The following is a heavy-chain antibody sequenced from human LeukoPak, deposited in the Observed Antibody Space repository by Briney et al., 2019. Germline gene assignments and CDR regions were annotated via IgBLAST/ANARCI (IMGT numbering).Heavy chain of an antibody. Sequence: PGGSLRLSCAASGFTFNDYAMYWVRQTPGKGLEWVTLISYDGYDKSYADSVRGRFTISRDNSKNTLYLQMDSLRSEDTAVYYCAKAGYSSSAGYFDYWGQGTLVTVSS. D-gene: IGHD6-6*01. CDR3: AKAGYSSSAGYFDY. CDR2: ISYDGYDK. J-gene: IGHJ4*02. CDR1: GFTFNDYA. V-gene: IGHV3-30-3*01.